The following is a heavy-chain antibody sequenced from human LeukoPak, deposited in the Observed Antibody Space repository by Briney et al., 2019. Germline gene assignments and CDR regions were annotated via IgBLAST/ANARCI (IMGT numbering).Heavy chain of an antibody. CDR2: IKSKTDGGTT. D-gene: IGHD4-17*01. J-gene: IGHJ4*02. CDR1: GFTFSNAW. Sequence: GGSLRLSCAASGFTFSNAWMSWVRQAPGKGLEWVGRIKSKTDGGTTDYAAPVKGRFTISRDDSKNTLYLQMNSLKTEDTAVYYCTTHRDYGDYVKVYWGQGTLVTVSS. V-gene: IGHV3-15*01. CDR3: TTHRDYGDYVKVY.